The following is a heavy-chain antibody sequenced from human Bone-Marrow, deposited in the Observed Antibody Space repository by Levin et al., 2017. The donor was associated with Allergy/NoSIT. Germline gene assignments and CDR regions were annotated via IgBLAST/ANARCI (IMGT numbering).Heavy chain of an antibody. CDR2: SIPIFGAP. CDR1: GGTFSSYA. CDR3: AGKNYDFWNAARNAAYYMDV. J-gene: IGHJ6*03. Sequence: KISCKASGGTFSSYAISWVRQAPGQGLEWVGGSIPIFGAPNYAQKFQGRVTITADKSTSTAYMELSSLRSEDTAVYYCAGKNYDFWNAARNAAYYMDVWGKGTTVTVSS. V-gene: IGHV1-69*06. D-gene: IGHD3-3*01.